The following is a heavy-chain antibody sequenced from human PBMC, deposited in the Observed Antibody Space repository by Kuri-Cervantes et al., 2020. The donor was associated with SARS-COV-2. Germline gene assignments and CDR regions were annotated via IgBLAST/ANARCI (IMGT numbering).Heavy chain of an antibody. CDR3: TKALDYDFWSGSTPGYYYYMDV. Sequence: GGSLRLSCAASGFTFSNAWMSWVRQAPGKGLEWVGRIKSKTDGGTTDYAAPVKGRFTISRDDSKNTLYLQMNSLKTEDTAVYYCTKALDYDFWSGSTPGYYYYMDVWGKGTTVTVSS. J-gene: IGHJ6*03. CDR1: GFTFSNAW. V-gene: IGHV3-15*01. CDR2: IKSKTDGGTT. D-gene: IGHD3-3*01.